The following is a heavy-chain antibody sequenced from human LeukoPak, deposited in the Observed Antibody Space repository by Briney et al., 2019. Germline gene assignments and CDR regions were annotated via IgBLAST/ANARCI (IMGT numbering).Heavy chain of an antibody. CDR3: ARVGSTSRAPNS. D-gene: IGHD2-2*01. Sequence: PGGSLRLSCAASGFTFSDYYMSWIRQAPGKGLEWVSYISSSGSTIYYADSVKGRFTISRDNAKNSLYLQMNSLIADDTAIYYCARVGSTSRAPNSWGQGTRVTVSS. CDR2: ISSSGSTI. CDR1: GFTFSDYY. J-gene: IGHJ4*02. V-gene: IGHV3-11*04.